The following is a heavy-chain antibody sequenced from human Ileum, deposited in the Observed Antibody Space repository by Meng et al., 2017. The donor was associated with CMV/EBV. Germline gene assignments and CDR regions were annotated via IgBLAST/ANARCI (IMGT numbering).Heavy chain of an antibody. CDR2: IKSDGTGI. D-gene: IGHD7-27*01. J-gene: IGHJ4*02. CDR3: TRDYWGIPDY. V-gene: IGHV3-74*01. Sequence: VPLVPSGVGLRRPWGSLRLSCTASVVTCSNYGMQWDNQVPGKGLVWVTRIKSDGTGITYVDSVKGRLTIYRDNAKNTLYWQMTNRRVDDTAVYYCTRDYWGIPDYWGQGTLVTVSS. CDR1: VVTCSNYG.